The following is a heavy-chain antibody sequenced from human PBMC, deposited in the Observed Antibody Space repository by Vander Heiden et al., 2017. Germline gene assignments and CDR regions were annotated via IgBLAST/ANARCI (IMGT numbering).Heavy chain of an antibody. V-gene: IGHV1-46*01. J-gene: IGHJ3*01. CDR2: INPSGDST. D-gene: IGHD3-22*01. CDR3: ARSEYYSDSGAAFDF. Sequence: QVQLSQSGAEVKKPGASLKVSCKASGYTFTSNLIHWVRQAPGQGLEWMGIINPSGDSTSYAQRFQGRVTMTSDTSTSTLYMELSSLRSDDTAVYYCARSEYYSDSGAAFDFWGQGTMVTVSS. CDR1: GYTFTSNL.